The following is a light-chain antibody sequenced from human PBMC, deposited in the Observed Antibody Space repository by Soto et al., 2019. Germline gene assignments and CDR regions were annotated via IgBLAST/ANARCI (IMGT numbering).Light chain of an antibody. CDR1: QPIDTS. J-gene: IGKJ3*01. CDR2: AAS. V-gene: IGKV1-39*01. Sequence: DIQMTQAPSSPSASVGDRVTITCRASQPIDTSLNWYQQKPGNAPRLLIYAASSLQSGVPLRFSGSGSGIDFTLTISSLQPEDFATYYCQQSYSSPFTFGPGTKVDIK. CDR3: QQSYSSPFT.